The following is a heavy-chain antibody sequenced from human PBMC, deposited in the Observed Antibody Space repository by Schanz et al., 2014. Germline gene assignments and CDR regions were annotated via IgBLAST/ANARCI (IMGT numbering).Heavy chain of an antibody. D-gene: IGHD2-21*01. Sequence: VQLLESGGGLVQPGGSLRLSCAASGFTFSDHFMAWVRQAPGKGLEWLSSISHTGETQHSADSVQGRFTISRDNAKNSLYLQLSSLQGEDTAVYFCARVVFFCDSSSCMNFYYMDVWGKGTTVTVSS. J-gene: IGHJ6*03. CDR1: GFTFSDHF. CDR3: ARVVFFCDSSSCMNFYYMDV. CDR2: ISHTGETQ. V-gene: IGHV3-11*01.